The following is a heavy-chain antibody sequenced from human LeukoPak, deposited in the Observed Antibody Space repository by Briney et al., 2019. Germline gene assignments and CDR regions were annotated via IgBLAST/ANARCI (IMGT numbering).Heavy chain of an antibody. J-gene: IGHJ3*02. D-gene: IGHD6-19*01. V-gene: IGHV4-39*01. CDR1: GASISSTTYY. Sequence: SETLSLTCTVSGASISSTTYYWGWIRQPPRKGLEWIASIYHSGSTYYNPSLKSRVTISVDTSKNQFSLKLSSVTAADTAVYYCARHKYSSGWPPEGAFDIWGQGTMVTVSS. CDR3: ARHKYSSGWPPEGAFDI. CDR2: IYHSGST.